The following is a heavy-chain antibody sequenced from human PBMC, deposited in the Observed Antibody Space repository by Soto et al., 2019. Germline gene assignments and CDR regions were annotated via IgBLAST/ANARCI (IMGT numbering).Heavy chain of an antibody. CDR2: INHSGST. CDR3: ARKGSSGVDY. Sequence: QVQLQQWGAGLLKPSETLSLTCAVYGGSFSGYYWSWIRQPPGKGLEWIGEINHSGSTNYNPSLKSRVTISVDTSKNQFSLKLSSVTAADTAVYYCARKGSSGVDYWGQGTLVTVSS. J-gene: IGHJ4*02. V-gene: IGHV4-34*01. D-gene: IGHD6-19*01. CDR1: GGSFSGYY.